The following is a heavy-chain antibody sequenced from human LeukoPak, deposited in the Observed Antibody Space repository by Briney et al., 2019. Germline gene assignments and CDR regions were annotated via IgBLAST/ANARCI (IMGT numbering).Heavy chain of an antibody. Sequence: PGGSLRLSCAASGFTFSSYAMNWVRQAAGKGLEWVSAISGSGGSTYYADSVKGRFTISRDNSKNTLFLQMNSLRAEDTAVYYCASVSSTSDYWGQGTRVTVSS. CDR1: GFTFSSYA. CDR2: ISGSGGST. D-gene: IGHD2-2*01. J-gene: IGHJ4*02. V-gene: IGHV3-23*01. CDR3: ASVSSTSDY.